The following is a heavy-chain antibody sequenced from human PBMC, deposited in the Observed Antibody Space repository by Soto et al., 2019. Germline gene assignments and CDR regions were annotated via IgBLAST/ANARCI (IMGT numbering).Heavy chain of an antibody. CDR2: ISSSGSTI. Sequence: ESGGGLVQPGGSLRLSCAASGFTFSSYEMNWVRQAPGKGLEWVSYISSSGSTIYYADSVKGRFTISRDNAKNSLYLQMNSLRAEDTAVYYCARVSVHGDFDYWGQGTLVTVSS. D-gene: IGHD3-16*01. V-gene: IGHV3-48*03. CDR3: ARVSVHGDFDY. CDR1: GFTFSSYE. J-gene: IGHJ4*02.